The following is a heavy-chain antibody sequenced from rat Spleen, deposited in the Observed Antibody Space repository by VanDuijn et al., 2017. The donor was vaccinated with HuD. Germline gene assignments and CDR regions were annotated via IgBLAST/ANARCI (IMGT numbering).Heavy chain of an antibody. CDR1: GFSLTSYT. D-gene: IGHD1-11*01. V-gene: IGHV2-15*01. J-gene: IGHJ2*01. CDR3: TGRRDFDY. Sequence: QVQLKESGPGLVQPSQTLSLTCTVSGFSLTSYTVSWVRQPPGKGLEWMGGIWGDGSSDYNSALKSRLSISRDTSKSQVFLKMNSLQTDDTAIYFCTGRRDFDYWGQGVMVTVSS. CDR2: IWGDGSS.